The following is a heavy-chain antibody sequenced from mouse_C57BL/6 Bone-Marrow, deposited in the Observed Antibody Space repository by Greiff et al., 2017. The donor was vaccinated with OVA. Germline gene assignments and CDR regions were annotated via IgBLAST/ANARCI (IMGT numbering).Heavy chain of an antibody. V-gene: IGHV1-55*01. CDR3: AREYSNYVGGYAMDY. Sequence: QVQLQQPGAELVKPGASVKMSCKASGYTFTSYWITWVKQRPGQGLEWIGDIYPGSGSTNYNEKFKSKATLTVDTSSSTAYMQLSSLTSEDSAVYYCAREYSNYVGGYAMDYWGQGTSVTVSS. J-gene: IGHJ4*01. CDR2: IYPGSGST. CDR1: GYTFTSYW. D-gene: IGHD2-5*01.